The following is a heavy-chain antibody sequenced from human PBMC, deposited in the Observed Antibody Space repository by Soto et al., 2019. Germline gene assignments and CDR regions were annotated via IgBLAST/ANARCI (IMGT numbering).Heavy chain of an antibody. CDR1: GYTFTAHS. D-gene: IGHD2-8*01. V-gene: IGHV1-3*01. J-gene: IGHJ4*02. Sequence: VQLVQSGTEVKEPGASVRVSCKASGYTFTAHSLHWARQAPGQGLEWMGWIIVSHDRPRYAPQFQGRLTFETDKLGTPAYRHLPRLTPEDPAVYFCAREPEDGVPGDYWGQGTPVVVPS. CDR3: AREPEDGVPGDY. CDR2: IIVSHDRP.